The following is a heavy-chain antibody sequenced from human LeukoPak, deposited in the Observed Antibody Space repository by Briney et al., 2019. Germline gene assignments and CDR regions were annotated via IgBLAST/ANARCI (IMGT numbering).Heavy chain of an antibody. CDR3: ARVRGSYYYYYYMDV. CDR1: GFTFSSYS. CDR2: ISSSSSYI. V-gene: IGHV3-21*01. D-gene: IGHD1-26*01. J-gene: IGHJ6*03. Sequence: GGSLRLSCAASGFTFSSYSMNWVRQAPGKGLEWVSSISSSSSYIYYADSVKGRFTISRDNAKNSLYLQMNSLRAEDTAVNYCARVRGSYYYYYYMDVWGKGTTVTVSS.